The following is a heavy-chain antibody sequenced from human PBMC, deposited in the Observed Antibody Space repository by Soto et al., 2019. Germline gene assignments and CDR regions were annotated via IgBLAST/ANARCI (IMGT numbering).Heavy chain of an antibody. D-gene: IGHD6-6*01. Sequence: QVQLVQSGAEVKKPGSSVKVSCKASGGTFSSYAISWVRQAPGQGLEWMGGIIPIFGTANYAKKFQGRVTITADESTSTAYMELSSLRSEGTAVYYCARDLSYSSSSLRWFGPWGQGALVTVSS. J-gene: IGHJ5*02. CDR3: ARDLSYSSSSLRWFGP. V-gene: IGHV1-69*01. CDR1: GGTFSSYA. CDR2: IIPIFGTA.